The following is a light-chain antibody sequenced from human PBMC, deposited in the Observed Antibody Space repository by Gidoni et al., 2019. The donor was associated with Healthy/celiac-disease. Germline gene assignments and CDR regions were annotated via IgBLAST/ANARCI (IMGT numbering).Light chain of an antibody. CDR1: QSISSW. J-gene: IGKJ1*01. V-gene: IGKV1-5*03. CDR2: KAS. Sequence: DIQMTQSPSTLSASVGDRVTITCRASQSISSWLAWYQQKPGKAPKLLIYKASSLESGVPSRFSGSGSGTEFTLTISSLQPDDFATYYCQQDNSIPGTFGQGTKVEIK. CDR3: QQDNSIPGT.